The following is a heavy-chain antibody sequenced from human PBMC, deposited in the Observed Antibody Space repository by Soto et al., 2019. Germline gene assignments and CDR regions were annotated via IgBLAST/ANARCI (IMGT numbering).Heavy chain of an antibody. V-gene: IGHV3-74*01. J-gene: IGHJ4*02. CDR3: AGGPAGKYGVWNY. Sequence: EEQLVESGGGLVQPGGSLRLSCAASGFTFSSYWMHWVRQAPGKGLVWVSRINPGGSITAYADSVKGRFTISRDNAKNTLYLQMNGLRGDDTAVYYCAGGPAGKYGVWNYWGQGTLVTVSS. D-gene: IGHD2-8*01. CDR2: INPGGSIT. CDR1: GFTFSSYW.